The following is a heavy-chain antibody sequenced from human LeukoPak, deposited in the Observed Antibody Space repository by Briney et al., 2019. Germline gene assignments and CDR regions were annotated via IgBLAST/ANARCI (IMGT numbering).Heavy chain of an antibody. V-gene: IGHV1-18*01. CDR3: ARDLGHSSGWPGSVD. CDR2: ISAYNGNT. D-gene: IGHD6-19*01. CDR1: GYTFTSYG. J-gene: IGHJ4*02. Sequence: VSVKVSCKASGYTFTSYGISWVRQAPGQGLEWMGWISAYNGNTNYAQKLQGRVTMTTDTSTSTAYMELRSLRSDDTAVYYCARDLGHSSGWPGSVDWGQGTLVTVSS.